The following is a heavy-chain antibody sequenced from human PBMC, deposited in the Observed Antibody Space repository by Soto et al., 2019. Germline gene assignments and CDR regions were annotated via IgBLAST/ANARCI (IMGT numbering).Heavy chain of an antibody. CDR3: ARFTVSVGDV. Sequence: SSETLSLTCTVSGGSISSGGYYWSWIRQHPGKGLEWIGYIYYSGSTYYNPSLKSRVTISVDTSKNQFSLKLSSVTAADTAVYYCARFTVSVGDVWGQGTTVTVSS. CDR2: IYYSGST. V-gene: IGHV4-31*03. D-gene: IGHD4-17*01. CDR1: GGSISSGGYY. J-gene: IGHJ6*02.